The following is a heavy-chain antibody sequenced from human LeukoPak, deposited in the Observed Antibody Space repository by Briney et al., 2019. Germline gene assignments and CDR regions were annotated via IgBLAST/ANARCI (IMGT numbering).Heavy chain of an antibody. J-gene: IGHJ6*03. Sequence: ASVKVSCKTSLYTFIAYCEHWVRQAPGQGLEWMGWINTNTGNPTYAQGCTGRFVFSLDTSVSTAYLQISSLKAEDTAVYYCARESGSGYFYYYYMDVWGKGTTVTVSS. CDR1: LYTFIAYC. CDR2: INTNTGNP. V-gene: IGHV7-4-1*02. D-gene: IGHD3-22*01. CDR3: ARESGSGYFYYYYMDV.